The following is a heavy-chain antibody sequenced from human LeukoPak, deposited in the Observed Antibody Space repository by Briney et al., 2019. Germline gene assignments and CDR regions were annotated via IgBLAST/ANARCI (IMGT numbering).Heavy chain of an antibody. CDR2: INPNSGGT. V-gene: IGHV1-2*06. J-gene: IGHJ4*02. Sequence: ASVKVSCKASGYTFTGYYVHWVRQAPGQGLEWMGRINPNSGGTNYAQKFQGRVTMTRDTSISTAYVELSRLRSDDTAVYYCARDLRGRFWSGYSYYFDYWGQGTLVTVSS. CDR1: GYTFTGYY. D-gene: IGHD3-3*01. CDR3: ARDLRGRFWSGYSYYFDY.